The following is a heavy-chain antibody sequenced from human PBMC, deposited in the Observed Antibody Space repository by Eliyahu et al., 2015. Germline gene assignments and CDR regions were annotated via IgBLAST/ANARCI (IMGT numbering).Heavy chain of an antibody. CDR1: GGSFXXYY. CDR3: ARWSAAAGTGGAEYYFDY. V-gene: IGHV4-34*01. CDR2: INHSGST. J-gene: IGHJ4*02. Sequence: QVQLQQWGAGLLKPSETLSLTCAVYGGSFXXYYWSWIRQPPGKGLEWIGEINHSGSTNYNPSLKSRVTISVDTSKNQFSLKLSSVTAADTAVYYCARWSAAAGTGGAEYYFDYWGQGTLVTVSS. D-gene: IGHD6-13*01.